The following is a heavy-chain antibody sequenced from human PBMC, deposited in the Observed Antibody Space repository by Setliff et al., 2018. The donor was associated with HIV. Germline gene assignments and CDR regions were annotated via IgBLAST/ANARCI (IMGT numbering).Heavy chain of an antibody. D-gene: IGHD1-26*01. V-gene: IGHV3-49*04. CDR2: IRSEDYGGTT. CDR3: TGDSGTESGSPWWYFAL. Sequence: GGSLRLSCAGVGFDFGDYAVTWVRQAPGKGLEWIGFIRSEDYGGTTAFAASVKGRFTISRDDRRSVAYLEMNSLQTEDTAMYYCTGDSGTESGSPWWYFALWGRGTLVTVSS. CDR1: GFDFGDYA. J-gene: IGHJ2*01.